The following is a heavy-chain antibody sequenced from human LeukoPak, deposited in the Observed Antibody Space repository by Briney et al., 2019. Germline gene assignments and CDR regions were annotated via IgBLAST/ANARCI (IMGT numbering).Heavy chain of an antibody. Sequence: GGSLRLSCTASGFTFTVSWMAWVRQAPGKGLEWVANIKEDGSVNQYVDSVKGRFTISRDNAKNSLYLQMNSLRAEDTAVYFCAKDSSGALDYWGQGALVTVSS. CDR2: IKEDGSVN. V-gene: IGHV3-7*01. D-gene: IGHD3-10*01. J-gene: IGHJ4*02. CDR1: GFTFTVSW. CDR3: AKDSSGALDY.